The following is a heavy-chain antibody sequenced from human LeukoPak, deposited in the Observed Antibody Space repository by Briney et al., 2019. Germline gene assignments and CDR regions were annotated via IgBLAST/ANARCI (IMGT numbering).Heavy chain of an antibody. D-gene: IGHD3-10*01. J-gene: IGHJ3*02. V-gene: IGHV4-30-2*01. CDR2: IYHSGST. Sequence: SETLSLTCAVSGGSISSGGYSWSWIRQPPGKGLEWTGYIYHSGSTYYNPSLKSRVTISVDRSKNQFSLKLSSVTAADTAVYYCAGRRSGSDAFDIWGQGTMVTVSS. CDR1: GGSISSGGYS. CDR3: AGRRSGSDAFDI.